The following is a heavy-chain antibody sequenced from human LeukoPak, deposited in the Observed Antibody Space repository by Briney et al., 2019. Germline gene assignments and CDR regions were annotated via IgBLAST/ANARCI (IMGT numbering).Heavy chain of an antibody. CDR2: ISCDGSNK. Sequence: GRSLRLSCAASGFTFSSYGTHWVRQAPGKGLEWVAVISCDGSNKYYADSVKGRSTISRDNSKNTLYLQMNSLRAEDTAVYYCAKDHRHFDWLSPAYYFDYWGQVTLVTVSS. J-gene: IGHJ4*02. D-gene: IGHD3-9*01. CDR1: GFTFSSYG. CDR3: AKDHRHFDWLSPAYYFDY. V-gene: IGHV3-30*18.